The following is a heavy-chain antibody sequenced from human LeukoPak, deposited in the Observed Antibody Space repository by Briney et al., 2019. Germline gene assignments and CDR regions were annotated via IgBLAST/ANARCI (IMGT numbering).Heavy chain of an antibody. CDR2: ISYDGTNK. Sequence: GSLRLSCAASGFPFSSYAMHWVRQAPGKGLEWVAVISYDGTNKYYTDSVKGRFTVSRDNSKNTLFLQMNSLRAEDTAVYYCASTPNYYDGSGYYYDDYWGQGTLVTVSS. CDR3: ASTPNYYDGSGYYYDDY. CDR1: GFPFSSYA. V-gene: IGHV3-30-3*01. J-gene: IGHJ4*02. D-gene: IGHD3-22*01.